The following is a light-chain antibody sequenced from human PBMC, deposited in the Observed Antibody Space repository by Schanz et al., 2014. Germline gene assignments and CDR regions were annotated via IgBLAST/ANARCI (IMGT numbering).Light chain of an antibody. V-gene: IGLV1-47*01. CDR2: RNN. CDR3: QSYDISLSVLYV. CDR1: SSNIGSNY. Sequence: QSVLTQPPSASGTPGQRVTISCSGSSSNIGSNYVYWYQQLPGTAPKLLIYRNNQRPSGVPDRFSGSKSGTSASLAISGLRSEDEADYYCQSYDISLSVLYVFGTGTKVTVL. J-gene: IGLJ1*01.